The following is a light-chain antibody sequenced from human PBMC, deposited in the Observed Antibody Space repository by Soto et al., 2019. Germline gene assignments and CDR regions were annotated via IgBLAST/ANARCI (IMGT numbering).Light chain of an antibody. Sequence: QSALTQPASVSGSPGQSITISCTGTSSDIGGYNYVSWYQQYPGKAPKLMIYDVSNRPSGVANRFSGSKSGNTASLTISGLQAEDDAAYYCSSYAGSSTLVFGGGTKLTVL. V-gene: IGLV2-14*03. CDR3: SSYAGSSTLV. CDR2: DVS. J-gene: IGLJ3*02. CDR1: SSDIGGYNY.